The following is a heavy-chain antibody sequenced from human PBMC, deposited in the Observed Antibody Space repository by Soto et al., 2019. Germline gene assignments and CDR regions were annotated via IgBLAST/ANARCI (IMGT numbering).Heavy chain of an antibody. V-gene: IGHV3-11*01. CDR2: ISSSGSTI. CDR3: AGTYSYGDYTFDY. J-gene: IGHJ4*02. D-gene: IGHD4-17*01. Sequence: GGSLRLSCAASGFTFSDYYASWIRQAPGKGLEWVSYISSSGSTIYYADSVKGRFTISRDNAKNSLYLQMNSLRAEDTAVYYCAGTYSYGDYTFDYWGQGTLVTVSS. CDR1: GFTFSDYY.